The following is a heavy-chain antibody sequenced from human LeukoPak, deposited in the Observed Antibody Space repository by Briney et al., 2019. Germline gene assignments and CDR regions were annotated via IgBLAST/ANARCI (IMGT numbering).Heavy chain of an antibody. D-gene: IGHD6-19*01. V-gene: IGHV3-66*01. Sequence: GGSLRLPCAASGFTVSSNYMSWVRQAPGKGLEWVSVTYTGGSTNYADSVKGQFSISRDNSKNTLYLQMNSLRDEDTAVYYCARDLGSSGDYWGQGTLVTVSS. CDR3: ARDLGSSGDY. CDR1: GFTVSSNY. J-gene: IGHJ4*02. CDR2: TYTGGST.